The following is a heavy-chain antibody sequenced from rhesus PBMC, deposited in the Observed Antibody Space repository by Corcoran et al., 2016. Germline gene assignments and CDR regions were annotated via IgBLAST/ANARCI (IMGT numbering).Heavy chain of an antibody. Sequence: GESGGGLVQPGGSLRLSCAASGFTFSNYWMSWVRQAPGKGLEWVGFIKNKADGGTAAYAESVKGRFTISRDDSKNTLYLQMNSLKTEDTAVYYCTRDVWSHGLDSWGQGVVVTVSS. CDR1: GFTFSNYW. D-gene: IGHD3-22*01. CDR3: TRDVWSHGLDS. J-gene: IGHJ6*01. CDR2: IKNKADGGTA. V-gene: IGHV3S11*01.